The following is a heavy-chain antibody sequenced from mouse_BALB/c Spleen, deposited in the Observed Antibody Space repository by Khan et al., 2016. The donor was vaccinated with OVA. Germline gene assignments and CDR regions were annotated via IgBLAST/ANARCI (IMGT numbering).Heavy chain of an antibody. CDR2: ISYSGNT. J-gene: IGHJ2*01. V-gene: IGHV3-2*02. CDR3: ARVYGGDFDY. D-gene: IGHD1-1*01. CDR1: GYLITSDYA. Sequence: EVKLEESGPGLVKPSQSLSLTCTVTGYLITSDYAWNWIRQFPENKLEWMGYISYSGNTKYNPSLKSRISITRDTSKNQFFLQLNSVTIEDTATYYCARVYGGDFDYWGQGTTRTVSS.